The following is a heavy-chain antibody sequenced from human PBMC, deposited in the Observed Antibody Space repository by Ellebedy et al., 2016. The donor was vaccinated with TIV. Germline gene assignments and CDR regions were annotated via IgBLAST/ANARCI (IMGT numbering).Heavy chain of an antibody. D-gene: IGHD2-2*01. CDR1: GGTFSSYA. Sequence: SVKVSCXASGGTFSSYAISWVRQAPGQGLEWMGGIIPIFGTANYAQKFQGRVTITADESTSSAYMELSSLRSEDTAVYYCARVFPHHYQLRENWFDPWGQGTLVTVSS. CDR3: ARVFPHHYQLRENWFDP. V-gene: IGHV1-69*13. J-gene: IGHJ5*02. CDR2: IIPIFGTA.